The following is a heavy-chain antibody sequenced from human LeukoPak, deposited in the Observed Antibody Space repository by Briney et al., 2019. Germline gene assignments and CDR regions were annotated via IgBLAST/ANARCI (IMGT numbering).Heavy chain of an antibody. Sequence: SETLSLTCAVYGGSFSGYYWSWIRQPPGKGLEWIGEINLSGSTNYNPSLKSRVTISVDTSKNQFSLKLSSVTAADTAVYYCARGGFAITMIVVVDAFDIWGQGTMVTVSS. J-gene: IGHJ3*02. CDR1: GGSFSGYY. V-gene: IGHV4-34*01. D-gene: IGHD3-22*01. CDR3: ARGGFAITMIVVVDAFDI. CDR2: INLSGST.